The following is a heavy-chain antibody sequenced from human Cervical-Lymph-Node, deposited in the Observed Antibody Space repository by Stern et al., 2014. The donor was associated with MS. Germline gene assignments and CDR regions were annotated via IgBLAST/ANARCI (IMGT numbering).Heavy chain of an antibody. D-gene: IGHD2/OR15-2a*01. CDR2: LNSGLGNT. J-gene: IGHJ4*02. CDR3: ARQYCDSTTCSFYFDF. Sequence: VQLVESGAEVKKPGASVNVSWRASGYTITSNYIHWVRQAPGQGFEWMGMLNSGLGNTTYAQKFQGRVSMTRDTSTSTVYMELSSLRSEDTAIYYCARQYCDSTTCSFYFDFWGQGTLVTVSA. V-gene: IGHV1-46*01. CDR1: GYTITSNY.